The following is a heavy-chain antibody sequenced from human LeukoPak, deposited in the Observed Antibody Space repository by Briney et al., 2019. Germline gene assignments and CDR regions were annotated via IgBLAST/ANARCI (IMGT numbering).Heavy chain of an antibody. CDR3: AAWTDRGYNF. Sequence: GESLRLSCAASGFGFSGSWMNWVRQAPGKGLEWVANINPDGSQKRFVDSVMGRFTMSRDNAKNSVYLQMNSLRVEDTAIFYCAAWTDRGYNFWGQGTLVTVSS. V-gene: IGHV3-7*01. J-gene: IGHJ4*02. CDR1: GFGFSGSW. CDR2: INPDGSQK. D-gene: IGHD5-24*01.